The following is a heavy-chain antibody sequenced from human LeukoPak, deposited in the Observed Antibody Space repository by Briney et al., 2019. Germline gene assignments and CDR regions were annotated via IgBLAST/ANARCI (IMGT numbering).Heavy chain of an antibody. J-gene: IGHJ4*02. Sequence: GGSLRLSCAASGFTFSDYEINWVRQAPGQGLEWVSCISISGSTTYYADSVKGRSTISRDNAKNSLFLQMNTLTAEDTAVYYCARGALHVFDYWGQGTPVTVSS. V-gene: IGHV3-48*03. CDR1: GFTFSDYE. CDR2: ISISGSTT. D-gene: IGHD3-10*02. CDR3: ARGALHVFDY.